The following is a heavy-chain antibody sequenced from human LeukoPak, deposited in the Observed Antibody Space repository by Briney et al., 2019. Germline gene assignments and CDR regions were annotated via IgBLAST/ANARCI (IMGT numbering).Heavy chain of an antibody. D-gene: IGHD4-17*01. CDR2: IGSSGSTI. CDR1: GFTFSTYE. CDR3: ARKTTVTIT. V-gene: IGHV3-48*03. J-gene: IGHJ5*02. Sequence: GGSLRLSCEASGFTFSTYEMNWVRQTPGKGLEWVSCIGSSGSTIYYADSVKGRFTISRDNAKNSLYLQMNSLRAEDTAVYYCARKTTVTITWGQGTLVTVSS.